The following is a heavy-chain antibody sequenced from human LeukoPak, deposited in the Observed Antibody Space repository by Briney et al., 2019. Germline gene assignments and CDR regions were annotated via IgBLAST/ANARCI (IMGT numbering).Heavy chain of an antibody. CDR3: ARRVVVPAAPYYFDF. CDR2: INSDGSST. V-gene: IGHV3-74*01. D-gene: IGHD2-2*01. CDR1: GFIFSSYW. Sequence: GGSLRLSCAASGFIFSSYWMHWVRQAPGKGLVWVSRINSDGSSTSYADSVKGRFTISRDNAKNTLYLQMNSLRAEDTAVYYCARRVVVPAAPYYFDFWGQGTLVTVSS. J-gene: IGHJ4*02.